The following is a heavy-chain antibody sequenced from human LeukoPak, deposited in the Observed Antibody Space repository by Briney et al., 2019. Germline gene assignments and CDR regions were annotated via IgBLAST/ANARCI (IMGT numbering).Heavy chain of an antibody. J-gene: IGHJ6*03. CDR2: MNPNSGKT. V-gene: IGHV1-8*01. CDR1: GYTFSTYD. Sequence: GASVKVSCKASGYTFSTYDINWVRQVTGQGPEWMGRMNPNSGKTGYSQKFQGRINLTRNTSISTAYMELSSLRSEDTAVYYCARGETYYDFWSGYYYYYYMDVWGKGTTVTVSS. D-gene: IGHD3-3*01. CDR3: ARGETYYDFWSGYYYYYYMDV.